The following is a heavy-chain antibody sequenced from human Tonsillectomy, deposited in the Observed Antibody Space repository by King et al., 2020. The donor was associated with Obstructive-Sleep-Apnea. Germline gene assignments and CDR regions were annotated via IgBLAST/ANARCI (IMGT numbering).Heavy chain of an antibody. CDR1: GGSISSYY. D-gene: IGHD3-16*02. Sequence: VQLQESGPGLVKPSETLSLTCTVSGGSISSYYWSWIRQPPGKGLEWIGYIYYSGSTNYNPSLKSRVTISVETSKNQFFLKLGSVTAAATAVYYCARHWNDYIWGSYRGSFDYWGQGTLVTVSS. CDR3: ARHWNDYIWGSYRGSFDY. V-gene: IGHV4-59*08. CDR2: IYYSGST. J-gene: IGHJ4*02.